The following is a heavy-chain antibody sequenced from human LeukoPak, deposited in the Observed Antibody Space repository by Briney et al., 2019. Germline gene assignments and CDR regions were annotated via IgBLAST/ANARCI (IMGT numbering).Heavy chain of an antibody. D-gene: IGHD6-19*01. CDR3: AKAMKQWLVLSYAFDI. CDR1: GFTFSSYW. V-gene: IGHV3-74*01. CDR2: INSDGSST. J-gene: IGHJ3*02. Sequence: PPGGSLRLSCAASGFTFSSYWMHWVRQAPGKGLVWVSRINSDGSSTSYADSVKGRFTISRDNAKNTLYLQMNSLRAEDTAVYYCAKAMKQWLVLSYAFDIWGQGTMVTVSS.